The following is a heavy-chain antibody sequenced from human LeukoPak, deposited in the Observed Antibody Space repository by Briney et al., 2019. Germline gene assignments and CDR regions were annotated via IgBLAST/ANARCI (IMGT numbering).Heavy chain of an antibody. CDR3: ARWGHLVRQPAGDY. CDR1: GFTFSSYS. Sequence: KSGGSLRLSCAASGFTFSSYSMNWVRQAPGKGLEWVSFISSTSSYINYADSVKGRFTISRDNAKNSLYLQMNSLRAEDTAVYYCARWGHLVRQPAGDYWGQGTLVAVSS. CDR2: ISSTSSYI. J-gene: IGHJ4*02. V-gene: IGHV3-21*04. D-gene: IGHD6-13*01.